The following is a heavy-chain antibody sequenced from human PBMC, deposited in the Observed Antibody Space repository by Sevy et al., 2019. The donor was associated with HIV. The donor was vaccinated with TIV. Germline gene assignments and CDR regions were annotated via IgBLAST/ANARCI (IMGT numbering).Heavy chain of an antibody. CDR3: ANENYYDSSGSYDY. D-gene: IGHD3-22*01. CDR2: ISGSGGST. V-gene: IGHV3-23*01. CDR1: GFTFSSYA. J-gene: IGHJ4*02. Sequence: GGSLRLSCAASGFTFSSYAMSWVRHAPGKGLEWVSAISGSGGSTYYADSVKGRFTISRDNSKNTLYLQMNSLRAEDTAVYYCANENYYDSSGSYDYWGQGTLVTVSS.